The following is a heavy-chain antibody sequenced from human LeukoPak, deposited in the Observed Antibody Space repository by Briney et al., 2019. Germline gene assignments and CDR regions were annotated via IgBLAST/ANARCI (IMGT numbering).Heavy chain of an antibody. Sequence: KPSETLSLTCTVSGGSISSYYWSWIRQPPGKGLEWIGYIYYSGSTNYNPSLKSRVTISVDTSKNQFSLKLSSVTAADTAVYYCARGEYCSGGSCYSYYYYMDVWGKGPRSPSP. V-gene: IGHV4-59*01. D-gene: IGHD2-15*01. J-gene: IGHJ6*03. CDR1: GGSISSYY. CDR3: ARGEYCSGGSCYSYYYYMDV. CDR2: IYYSGST.